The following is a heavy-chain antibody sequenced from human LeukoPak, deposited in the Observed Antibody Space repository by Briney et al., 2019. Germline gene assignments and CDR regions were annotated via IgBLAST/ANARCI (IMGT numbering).Heavy chain of an antibody. V-gene: IGHV1-2*02. CDR2: INPNSGGT. D-gene: IGHD2-2*01. Sequence: ASVKVSCKGSGYTFTGYYMHWVRQAPGQGLEWMGWINPNSGGTNYAQKFQGRVTMTRDTSISTAYMELSRLRSDDTAVYYCARERFGLGDPGIYCSSTSCYTVDAFDIWGQGTMVTVSS. CDR3: ARERFGLGDPGIYCSSTSCYTVDAFDI. J-gene: IGHJ3*02. CDR1: GYTFTGYY.